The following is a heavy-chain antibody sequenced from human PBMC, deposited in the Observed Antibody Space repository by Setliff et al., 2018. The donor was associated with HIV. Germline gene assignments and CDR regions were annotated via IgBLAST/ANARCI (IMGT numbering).Heavy chain of an antibody. D-gene: IGHD5-18*01. V-gene: IGHV4-34*01. CDR2: INHSGGT. Sequence: KPSETLSLTCAVYGGSFSAYYWSWIRQTPGKGLEWIGEINHSGGTNYNPSLKSRVTMSVDTSKNQFSLKLSSVTAADTAVFYCARGGYSYGFGRHRAYFQYWGRGTQVTVSS. CDR3: ARGGYSYGFGRHRAYFQY. CDR1: GGSFSAYY. J-gene: IGHJ1*01.